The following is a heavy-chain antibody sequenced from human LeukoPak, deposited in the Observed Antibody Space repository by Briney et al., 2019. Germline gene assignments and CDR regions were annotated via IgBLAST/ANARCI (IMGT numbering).Heavy chain of an antibody. CDR1: GGSISSSSYY. Sequence: SETLSLTCTVSGGSISSSSYYWGWIRQPPGKGLEWIGSIYYSGSTYYNPSLKSRVTISVDTSKNQFSLKLSSVTAADTAVYYCARRELVGPLGYWGQGTLVTVSS. V-gene: IGHV4-39*01. D-gene: IGHD1-26*01. CDR2: IYYSGST. J-gene: IGHJ4*02. CDR3: ARRELVGPLGY.